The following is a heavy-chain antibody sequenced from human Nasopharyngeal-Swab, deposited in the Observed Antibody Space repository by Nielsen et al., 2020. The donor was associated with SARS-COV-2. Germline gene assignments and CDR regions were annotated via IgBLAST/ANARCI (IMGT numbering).Heavy chain of an antibody. V-gene: IGHV7-4-1*02. D-gene: IGHD6-13*01. CDR2: INTNTGNP. J-gene: IGHJ4*02. CDR1: GYTFTSYA. CDR3: ATPLGYSSSWYWVFDY. Sequence: ASVKVSCKASGYTFTSYAMNWVRQAPGQGLEWMGWINTNTGNPTYAQGFTGRFVFSLDASVSTAYLQISSLKAEDTAVYYCATPLGYSSSWYWVFDYWGQGTLVTVSS.